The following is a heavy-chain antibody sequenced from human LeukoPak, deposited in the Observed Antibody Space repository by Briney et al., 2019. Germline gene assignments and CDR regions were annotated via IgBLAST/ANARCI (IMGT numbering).Heavy chain of an antibody. CDR3: ARESDIVARNWFDP. CDR2: TKQDGSEK. Sequence: PGGTLRLSCAASGFTFSSYWMSWVRQAPGKGLEWVANTKQDGSEKYYVDSVKGRFTISRDNAKNSLYLQMNSLRAEDTAVYYCARESDIVARNWFDPWGQGTLVTVSS. V-gene: IGHV3-7*01. D-gene: IGHD5-12*01. CDR1: GFTFSSYW. J-gene: IGHJ5*02.